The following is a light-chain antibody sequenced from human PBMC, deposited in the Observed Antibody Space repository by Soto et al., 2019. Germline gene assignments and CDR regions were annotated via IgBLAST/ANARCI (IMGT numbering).Light chain of an antibody. CDR3: HHYGTSPPWT. CDR2: GAS. Sequence: PGELATLSCRASENVRTFVDWYQQKPGQAPRLLIYGASNRATGIPARFSGSGSGTDFTLTISSLEPEDFAVYYCHHYGTSPPWTFGQGTKVDI. CDR1: ENVRTF. V-gene: IGKV3-20*01. J-gene: IGKJ1*01.